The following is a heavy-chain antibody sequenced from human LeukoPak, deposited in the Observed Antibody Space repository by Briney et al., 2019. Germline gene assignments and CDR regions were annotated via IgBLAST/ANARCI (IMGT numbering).Heavy chain of an antibody. CDR1: GLSFSNYA. D-gene: IGHD2-21*02. V-gene: IGHV3-23*01. J-gene: IGHJ4*02. Sequence: PGGSLRLSCAASGLSFSNYAMSWVRQAPGKGLEWVSTISNRAGSTYYADSVKGRFTISRDNSKNTLYLLMNSLRAEDTAVYYCAKELLYCGVDCSVNVGDYWGQGTLLTVSS. CDR3: AKELLYCGVDCSVNVGDY. CDR2: ISNRAGST.